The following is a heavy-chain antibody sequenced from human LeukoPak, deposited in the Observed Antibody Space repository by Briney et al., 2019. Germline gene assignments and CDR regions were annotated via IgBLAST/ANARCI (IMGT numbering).Heavy chain of an antibody. J-gene: IGHJ1*01. CDR2: INPHSGGT. D-gene: IGHD1-26*01. CDR3: AREGVGVTTGAEYFQY. V-gene: IGHV1-2*02. Sequence: ASVKVSCKASGDIFTGYYMHWVRQAPGRGLEWMGWINPHSGGTNYAQKFHGRVTMTGDTSISTAYMELSRLRSDDTAVYYCAREGVGVTTGAEYFQYWGQGTLVTVSS. CDR1: GDIFTGYY.